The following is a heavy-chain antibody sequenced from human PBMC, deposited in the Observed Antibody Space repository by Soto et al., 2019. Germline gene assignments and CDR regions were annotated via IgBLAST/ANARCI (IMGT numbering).Heavy chain of an antibody. J-gene: IGHJ6*02. Sequence: PSETLSLTCTVSGGSIRSGGYYWSWVRQNPRRGLEWIGNIYYSGNTYYNPPLKSRLTISVDTSKNQFSLNLSSVTAADTVVYYCAVDRLMATAGTARHYFGLDVWGQGTTVTVSS. CDR3: AVDRLMATAGTARHYFGLDV. D-gene: IGHD5-18*01. CDR2: IYYSGNT. CDR1: GGSIRSGGYY. V-gene: IGHV4-31*03.